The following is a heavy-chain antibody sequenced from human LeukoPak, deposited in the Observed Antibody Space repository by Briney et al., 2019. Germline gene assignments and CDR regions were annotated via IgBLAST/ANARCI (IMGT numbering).Heavy chain of an antibody. J-gene: IGHJ6*03. D-gene: IGHD6-19*01. V-gene: IGHV6-1*01. CDR3: ARNAVAASIYYYYYMDV. Sequence: LSQTLSLTCAISGDSVSSNSAAWNWIRQSPSRGLEWLGRTYYRSKWYNDYAVSVKSRITINPDTSKNQFSLQLNSVTPEDTAVYYCARNAVAASIYYYYYMDVWGKGTTVTVSS. CDR2: TYYRSKWYN. CDR1: GDSVSSNSAA.